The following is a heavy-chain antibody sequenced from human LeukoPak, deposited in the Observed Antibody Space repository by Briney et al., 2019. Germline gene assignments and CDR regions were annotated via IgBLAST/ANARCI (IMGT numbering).Heavy chain of an antibody. Sequence: GGSLRLSCAASGFTFSSYDMHWVRQAAGKRLEWVSGIGTAGDPYSPISVKGRFTISRENAKNPLYLQMNNLRAGDTAVYYCTRSRYSSGWDYYFDYWGQGTLVTVSS. V-gene: IGHV3-13*05. CDR1: GFTFSSYD. CDR3: TRSRYSSGWDYYFDY. CDR2: IGTAGDP. D-gene: IGHD6-19*01. J-gene: IGHJ4*02.